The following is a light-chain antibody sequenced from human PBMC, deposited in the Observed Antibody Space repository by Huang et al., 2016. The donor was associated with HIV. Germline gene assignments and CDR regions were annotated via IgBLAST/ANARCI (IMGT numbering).Light chain of an antibody. V-gene: IGKV3-15*01. Sequence: ETVMTQSPATLSVSPGERATLSCKASQSVYINLAWYQQKPGQAPRLLFYAAASRATGVPGRFSASGSGTEFNLTISSLQSEDFAVYYCQQFNNWPPSFGGGTTVEI. J-gene: IGKJ4*01. CDR1: QSVYIN. CDR2: AAA. CDR3: QQFNNWPPS.